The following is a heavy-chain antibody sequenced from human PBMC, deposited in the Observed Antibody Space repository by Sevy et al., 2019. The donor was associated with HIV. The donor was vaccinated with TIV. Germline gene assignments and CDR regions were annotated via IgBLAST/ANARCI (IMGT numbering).Heavy chain of an antibody. J-gene: IGHJ4*02. Sequence: GGSLRLSCAASGFTFSSAWMSWVRQAPGKGLGWVGRIQSKTDGGTTDYAASVKGRFTISRDDSVNTLYLQMNSLTTDDTAVYYCTTDTSTGYFDWLLDFDYWGQGTLVTVSS. CDR3: TTDTSTGYFDWLLDFDY. V-gene: IGHV3-15*01. CDR1: GFTFSSAW. CDR2: IQSKTDGGTT. D-gene: IGHD3-9*01.